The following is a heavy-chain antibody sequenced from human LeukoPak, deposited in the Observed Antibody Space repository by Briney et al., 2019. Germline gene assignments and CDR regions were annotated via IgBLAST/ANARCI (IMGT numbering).Heavy chain of an antibody. CDR1: GFTVSRDW. J-gene: IGHJ4*02. Sequence: GGSLRLSCAASGFTVSRDWMHWVRQAPGKGLVWVSRINGDGTTIDYADSVKGRFTISRDNVKNTLYLQMDSLRADDTAVYYCARDGNKPVVEYDYWGQGTLVTVSS. V-gene: IGHV3-74*01. D-gene: IGHD2-21*01. CDR3: ARDGNKPVVEYDY. CDR2: INGDGTTI.